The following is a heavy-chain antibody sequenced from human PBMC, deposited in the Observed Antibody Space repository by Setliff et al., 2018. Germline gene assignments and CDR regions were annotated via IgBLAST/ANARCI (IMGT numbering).Heavy chain of an antibody. D-gene: IGHD3-22*01. CDR2: ISGYGSRT. V-gene: IGHV3-23*01. Sequence: PGGSLRLSCAASGFTFSSYAMTWVRQAPGKGLEWVSGISGYGSRTYYADSVKGRFTISRDNAKNSLYLQMNSLRAEDTAVYYCARVASIMILVDIFFPNDAFDIWGQGTMVTVSS. CDR1: GFTFSSYA. CDR3: ARVASIMILVDIFFPNDAFDI. J-gene: IGHJ3*02.